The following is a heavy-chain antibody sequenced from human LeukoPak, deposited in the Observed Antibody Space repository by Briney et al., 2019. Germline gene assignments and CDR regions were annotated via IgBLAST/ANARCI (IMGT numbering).Heavy chain of an antibody. CDR1: GFTFSSYD. CDR2: IGTAGDT. CDR3: ARSEGIAAAGSFDY. V-gene: IGHV3-13*04. Sequence: PGGSLRLSCAASGFTFSSYDMHWVRQATGKGLEWVSAIGTAGDTYYPGSVKGRFTISRENTKNSLYLQMNRLRAGDTAVYYCARSEGIAAAGSFDYWGQGTLVTVSS. J-gene: IGHJ4*02. D-gene: IGHD6-13*01.